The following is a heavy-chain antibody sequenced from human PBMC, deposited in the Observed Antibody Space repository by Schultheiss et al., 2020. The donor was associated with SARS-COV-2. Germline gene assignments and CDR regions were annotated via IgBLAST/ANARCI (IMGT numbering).Heavy chain of an antibody. CDR3: TRGPNLYYDNNIFDY. D-gene: IGHD3-9*01. CDR2: IRSKTYGGTT. J-gene: IGHJ4*02. CDR1: GFTSGDCA. Sequence: GESLKISCTASGFTSGDCALSWFRQAPGQGLEWVGFIRSKTYGGTTEFAASVKGRFTISRDDSKSIAYLQMNSLKTEDTAVYYCTRGPNLYYDNNIFDYWGQGTLVTVSS. V-gene: IGHV3-49*03.